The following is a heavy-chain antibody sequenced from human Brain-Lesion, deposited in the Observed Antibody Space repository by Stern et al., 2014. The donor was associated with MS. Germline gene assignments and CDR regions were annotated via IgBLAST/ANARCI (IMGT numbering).Heavy chain of an antibody. V-gene: IGHV4-61*02. CDR1: GGSISSGSFY. CDR3: ARETGGYTYGDTDFFDY. D-gene: IGHD5-18*01. Sequence: QVQLQESGPGLVKPSQTLSLTCIVSGGSISSGSFYWNWIRQPAGKGLEWIGRIYSSGSTNYNPYLKGRVTIPGDPSKTNFSLKMISMTAADTAVYYCARETGGYTYGDTDFFDYWGQGALVTVSS. CDR2: IYSSGST. J-gene: IGHJ4*02.